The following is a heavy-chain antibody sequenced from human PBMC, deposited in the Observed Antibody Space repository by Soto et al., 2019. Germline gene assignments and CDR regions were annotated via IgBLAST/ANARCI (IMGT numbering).Heavy chain of an antibody. V-gene: IGHV3-7*01. CDR1: GFTFSSYL. CDR2: IKQDGSEK. J-gene: IGHJ3*02. D-gene: IGHD6-19*01. Sequence: FLRLSCAASGFTFSSYLISWVRQAPGNGMEWVANIKQDGSEKYYVDSVKGRFTISRDNAKNSLYLQMNSLRAEDTAVYYCARDFGSGWYGSAFDIWGKGTMVTVSS. CDR3: ARDFGSGWYGSAFDI.